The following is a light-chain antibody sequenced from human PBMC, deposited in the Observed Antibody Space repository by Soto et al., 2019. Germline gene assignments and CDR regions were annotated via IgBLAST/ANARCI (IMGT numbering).Light chain of an antibody. CDR3: QQYIDWPPGT. J-gene: IGKJ1*01. Sequence: EIVVTQSPATLSVSPGERVTLSCRASQSVSSSLAWYQQRPGQAPRLLIYDTSTRAAGISARFSGSGSGTECTLTISSLQSADFAVYYCQQYIDWPPGTFGQGTAVEIK. CDR2: DTS. V-gene: IGKV3-15*01. CDR1: QSVSSS.